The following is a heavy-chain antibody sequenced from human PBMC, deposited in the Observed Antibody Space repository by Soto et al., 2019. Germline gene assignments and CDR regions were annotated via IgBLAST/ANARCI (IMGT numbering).Heavy chain of an antibody. D-gene: IGHD4-17*01. CDR2: MNPNSGNT. J-gene: IGHJ5*02. CDR1: VYTFTHFD. CDR3: ARAPDYGDYGRWFDR. V-gene: IGHV1-8*01. Sequence: XSVKISSKASVYTFTHFDFHRVRQAPGHGLEWMGWMNPNSGNTAYAQKFRGRVTMTRNTSISTAYMELTSLTSEDTAVYYCARAPDYGDYGRWFDRRGQGTQVTFSS.